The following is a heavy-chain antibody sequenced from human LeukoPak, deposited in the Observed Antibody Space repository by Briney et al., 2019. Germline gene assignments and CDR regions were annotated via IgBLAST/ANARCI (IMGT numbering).Heavy chain of an antibody. D-gene: IGHD3-22*01. CDR3: AKDANTYYYDSSGYYYEGYAFDI. CDR2: ISGSGGST. CDR1: GFTFSSYA. J-gene: IGHJ3*02. Sequence: PGGSLRLSCAASGFTFSSYAMSWVRQAPGKGLEWVSAISGSGGSTYSADSVKGRFTISRDNSKNTLYLQMNSLRAEDTAVYYCAKDANTYYYDSSGYYYEGYAFDIWGQGTMVTVSS. V-gene: IGHV3-23*01.